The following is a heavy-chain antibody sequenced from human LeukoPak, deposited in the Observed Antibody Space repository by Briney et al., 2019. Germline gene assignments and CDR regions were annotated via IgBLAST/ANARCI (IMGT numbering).Heavy chain of an antibody. CDR1: GGSISSYY. V-gene: IGHV4-59*01. Sequence: PSETLSLTCTVSGGSISSYYWSWIRPPPGKGLEWIGYIYYSGSTNYNPSLKSRVTISVDTSKNQFSLKLSSVTAADTAVYYCARQGSGSYYKTHWFDPWGQGTLVTVSS. CDR3: ARQGSGSYYKTHWFDP. CDR2: IYYSGST. D-gene: IGHD3-10*01. J-gene: IGHJ5*02.